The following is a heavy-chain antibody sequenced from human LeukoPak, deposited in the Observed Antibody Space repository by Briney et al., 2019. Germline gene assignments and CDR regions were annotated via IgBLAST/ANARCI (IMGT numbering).Heavy chain of an antibody. D-gene: IGHD1-26*01. CDR3: ARAEVVWELLRGGEYYFDY. V-gene: IGHV1-18*01. CDR2: ISAYNGNT. CDR1: GYTFTSYG. Sequence: GASVKVSCKASGYTFTSYGISWVRQAPGQGLEWMGWISAYNGNTNYAQKLQGRVTMTTDTSTSTAYMELRSLRSDDTAVYYCARAEVVWELLRGGEYYFDYWGQGTLVTVSS. J-gene: IGHJ4*02.